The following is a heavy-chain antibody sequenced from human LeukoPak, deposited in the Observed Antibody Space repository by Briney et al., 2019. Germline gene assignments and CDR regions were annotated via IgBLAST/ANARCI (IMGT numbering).Heavy chain of an antibody. CDR3: AALYYFDY. D-gene: IGHD2-15*01. Sequence: PGRSLRLSCAASGFTFSSYAMHWVRQAPGKGLEWVAVISYDGSDKYYADSVKGQFTISRDNSKNTLYLQMNSLRAEDTAVYYCAALYYFDYWGQGTLVTVSS. CDR2: ISYDGSDK. V-gene: IGHV3-30-3*01. J-gene: IGHJ4*02. CDR1: GFTFSSYA.